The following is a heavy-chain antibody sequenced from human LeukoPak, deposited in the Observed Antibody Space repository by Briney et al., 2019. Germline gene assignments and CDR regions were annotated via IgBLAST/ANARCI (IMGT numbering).Heavy chain of an antibody. Sequence: PGGSLRHSCAASGFTFSSYSMNWVRQAPGKGLEWVSSISSSGSYIYYADSVKGRFTISRDNAKNSLYLQMNSLRAEDTAEYFCARDSRAVAADFDYWGQGTLVTVSS. V-gene: IGHV3-21*01. CDR2: ISSSGSYI. J-gene: IGHJ4*02. CDR3: ARDSRAVAADFDY. CDR1: GFTFSSYS. D-gene: IGHD6-19*01.